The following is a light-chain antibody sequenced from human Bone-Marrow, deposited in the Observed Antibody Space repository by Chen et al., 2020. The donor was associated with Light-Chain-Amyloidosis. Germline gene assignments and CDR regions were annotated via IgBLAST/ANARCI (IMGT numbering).Light chain of an antibody. J-gene: IGLJ3*02. V-gene: IGLV3-25*03. CDR3: QSADSSGTLWV. CDR1: AVPKQY. CDR2: KDS. Sequence: SYELTQPPSVSVSPGQTARITCSGDAVPKQYAYWYQQKPGQAPVLVIYKDSERPSGIPERFSGSSSGTTVTLTISGVQAEDEADYYCQSADSSGTLWVFGGGTKLTVL.